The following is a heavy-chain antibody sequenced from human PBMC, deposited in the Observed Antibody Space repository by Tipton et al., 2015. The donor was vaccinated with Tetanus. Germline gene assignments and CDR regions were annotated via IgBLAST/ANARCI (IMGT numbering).Heavy chain of an antibody. CDR1: GYTFTSYG. CDR2: ISAYNGDK. V-gene: IGHV1-18*01. D-gene: IGHD3-10*01. CDR3: ARDELVRGVIISKFDY. J-gene: IGHJ4*02. Sequence: QVQLVQSGAEVKKPGTSVKISCKASGYTFTSYGISWVRQAPGQGLEWMGWISAYNGDKNYAEKFQGRVTMTTDTSTRTAHMELRSLRSDDTAVYFCARDELVRGVIISKFDYWGQGTLVTVSS.